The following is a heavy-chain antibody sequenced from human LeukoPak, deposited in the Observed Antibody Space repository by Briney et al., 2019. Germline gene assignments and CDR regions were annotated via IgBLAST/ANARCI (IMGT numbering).Heavy chain of an antibody. CDR3: ARERRRGSGYYFDY. Sequence: GGSLRLSCAASGFTFSSYSMNWVRQAPGKGLEWVSSISSSSSYIYYADSVKGRFTISRDNAKNSLYLQMNSLRAEDTAVYYCARERRRGSGYYFDYWGQGTLVTVSS. CDR2: ISSSSSYI. J-gene: IGHJ4*02. D-gene: IGHD3-22*01. V-gene: IGHV3-21*01. CDR1: GFTFSSYS.